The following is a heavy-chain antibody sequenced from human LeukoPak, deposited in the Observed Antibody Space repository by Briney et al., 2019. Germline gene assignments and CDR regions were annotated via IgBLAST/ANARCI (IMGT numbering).Heavy chain of an antibody. CDR1: GFTFNNYW. CDR2: IKQDGTDK. D-gene: IGHD2-2*01. Sequence: GGSLRHSCAASGFTFNNYWMSWVRQFPGKGLEWVASIKQDGTDKKYMDSVKGRLTISRDNSKNSLYLQMDSLRAEDAAVYYCARTHCIRTRCSHYFDSWGQGTLVTVSS. V-gene: IGHV3-7*05. CDR3: ARTHCIRTRCSHYFDS. J-gene: IGHJ4*02.